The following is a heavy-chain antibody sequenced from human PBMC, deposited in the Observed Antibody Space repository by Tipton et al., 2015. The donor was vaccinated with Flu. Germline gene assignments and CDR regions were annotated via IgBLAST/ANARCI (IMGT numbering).Heavy chain of an antibody. CDR3: AKDSVRSQFRNTYYVGADFYYYYMDV. D-gene: IGHD3-16*01. V-gene: IGHV3-48*04. Sequence: SLRLSCAASEFTFGSSNMNWVRQAPGKGLEWVSFISSSSTTIYYADSVKGRFTVSRSNAKNSLYLQMNNLRAEDTAVYFCAKDSVRSQFRNTYYVGADFYYYYMDVWGRGTTVTVSS. CDR1: EFTFGSSN. J-gene: IGHJ6*03. CDR2: ISSSSTTI.